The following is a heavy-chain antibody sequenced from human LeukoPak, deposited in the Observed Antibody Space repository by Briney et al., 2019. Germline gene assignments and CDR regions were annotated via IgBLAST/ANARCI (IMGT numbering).Heavy chain of an antibody. V-gene: IGHV4-4*02. CDR1: GGSISSSNW. CDR2: IYHSGST. D-gene: IGHD3-10*01. Sequence: SETLSLTCAVSGGSISSSNWWSWVRQPPGKGLEWIGEIYHSGSTNYNPSLKSRVTISVDKSKNQFSLKLSSVTAADTAVYYCARVTKDYLWFGELLSHGGMDVWGQGTTVTVSS. J-gene: IGHJ6*02. CDR3: ARVTKDYLWFGELLSHGGMDV.